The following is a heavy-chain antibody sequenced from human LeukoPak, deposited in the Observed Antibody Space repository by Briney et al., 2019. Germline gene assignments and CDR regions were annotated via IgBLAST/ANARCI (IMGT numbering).Heavy chain of an antibody. V-gene: IGHV4-59*01. CDR2: MSYSGSS. D-gene: IGHD3-22*01. J-gene: IGHJ4*02. Sequence: SEALSLTCTVSGGSISTYYWSWIRQPPGKGLEWIGYMSYSGSSSYNPSLRSRVTISVDASKKQFSLKLSSVTAADTAVYYCARDGYSDSSGYDYPPSVWGQGTLVTVSS. CDR3: ARDGYSDSSGYDYPPSV. CDR1: GGSISTYY.